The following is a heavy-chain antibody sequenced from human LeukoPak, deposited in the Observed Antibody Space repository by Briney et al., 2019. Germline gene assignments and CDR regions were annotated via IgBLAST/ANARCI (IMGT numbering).Heavy chain of an antibody. V-gene: IGHV4-39*07. CDR1: GASISGTAYY. Sequence: SETLSLTCTVSGASISGTAYYWGWVRQPPRKGLEWIGNIYYSGSTNYNPSLKSRVTISVDTSKNQFSLKLSSVTAADTAVYYCARGRNLNWFDPWGQGTLVTVSS. CDR2: IYYSGST. J-gene: IGHJ5*02. CDR3: ARGRNLNWFDP.